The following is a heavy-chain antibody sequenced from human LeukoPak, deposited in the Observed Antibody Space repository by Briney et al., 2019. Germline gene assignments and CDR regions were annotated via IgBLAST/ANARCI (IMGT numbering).Heavy chain of an antibody. CDR2: TYYRSKWFN. CDR1: GDSVSSDSAS. J-gene: IGHJ4*02. CDR3: GREHASGYNEY. Sequence: SQTLSLTCAISGDSVSSDSASWNWIRRSPSRGHEWLGRTYYRSKWFNDYAVSVKSRITINPDTSKNEFSLQLNSVTPEDTAVYYCGREHASGYNEYWGQGTLVTVSS. V-gene: IGHV6-1*01. D-gene: IGHD3-22*01.